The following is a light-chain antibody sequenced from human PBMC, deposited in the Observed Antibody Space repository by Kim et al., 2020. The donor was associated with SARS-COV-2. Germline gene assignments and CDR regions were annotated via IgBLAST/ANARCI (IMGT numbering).Light chain of an antibody. V-gene: IGKV4-1*01. Sequence: RATSNCKSSQSVLYSSNNKNFLAWYQQKPGQPPKVLIYWASTRESGVPDRVSGSGSATDFTLTISSLQAEDVAVYFCQQYFSSPYTFGQGTKLEI. CDR2: WAS. CDR1: QSVLYSSNNKNF. J-gene: IGKJ2*01. CDR3: QQYFSSPYT.